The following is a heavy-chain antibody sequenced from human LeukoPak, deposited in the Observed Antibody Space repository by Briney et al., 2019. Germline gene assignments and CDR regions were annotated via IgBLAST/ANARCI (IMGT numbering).Heavy chain of an antibody. CDR1: GYTFTGYY. CDR2: NNPNSGGT. Sequence: GGSVKVSCKASGYTFTGYYMHWVRQAPGQGREWMGWNNPNSGGTNYAQKFQGRVTMTRDTSISTAYMELSRLRSDDTAVYYCASTSGYSYGLDYWGQGTLVTVSS. J-gene: IGHJ4*02. CDR3: ASTSGYSYGLDY. D-gene: IGHD5-18*01. V-gene: IGHV1-2*02.